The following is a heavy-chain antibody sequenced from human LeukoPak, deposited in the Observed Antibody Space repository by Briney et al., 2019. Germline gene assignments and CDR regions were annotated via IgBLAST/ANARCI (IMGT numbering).Heavy chain of an antibody. CDR2: ISYSSSTI. J-gene: IGHJ6*03. CDR3: ARVPGVVVYYYYYYMDV. Sequence: GGSLRLSCAASGFTFSSYSMNWVRQAPGKGLEWVSYISYSSSTIYYADSVKGRFTISRDNAKNSLYLQMNSLRAEDTAVYYCARVPGVVVYYYYYYMDVWGKGTTVTVSS. V-gene: IGHV3-48*01. CDR1: GFTFSSYS. D-gene: IGHD3-22*01.